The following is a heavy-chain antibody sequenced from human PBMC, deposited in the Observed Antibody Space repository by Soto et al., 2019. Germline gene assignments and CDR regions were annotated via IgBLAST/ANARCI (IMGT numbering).Heavy chain of an antibody. CDR1: GDSISSSDYY. CDR3: ARSDSSSWFAFWFDP. J-gene: IGHJ5*02. CDR2: IYYSGST. D-gene: IGHD6-13*01. Sequence: SETLSLTCTVSGDSISSSDYYWGWIRQPPGKGLEWIGNIYYSGSTNYNPSLKSQVTISVDTSKNQFSLKLSSVTAADTAVYYCARSDSSSWFAFWFDPWGQGTLVTVSS. V-gene: IGHV4-39*07.